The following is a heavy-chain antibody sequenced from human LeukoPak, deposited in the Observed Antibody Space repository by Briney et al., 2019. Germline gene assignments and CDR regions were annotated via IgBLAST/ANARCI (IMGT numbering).Heavy chain of an antibody. Sequence: GASVKVSCKASGYTFSDYGIGWVRQAPGQGLEWMGWISAYNANTYYAQNLQGRVTMTTDTSTNTAYMELKSLRSDDTAVYYCARRGSYFDPWGQGTLVTVSS. J-gene: IGHJ4*03. CDR2: ISAYNANT. CDR3: ARRGSYFDP. CDR1: GYTFSDYG. V-gene: IGHV1-18*01.